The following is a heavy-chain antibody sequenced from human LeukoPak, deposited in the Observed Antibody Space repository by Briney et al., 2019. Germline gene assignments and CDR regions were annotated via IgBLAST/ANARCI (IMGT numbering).Heavy chain of an antibody. CDR3: AKDRGSSGWYTDY. D-gene: IGHD6-19*01. V-gene: IGHV3-30*02. J-gene: IGHJ4*02. Sequence: GGSLRLSCTASGFTFSDYGMHWVRQPPSKGLEWVAIIWYDDTNKNYADSVKGRFTISRDNAKNSLYLQMNSLRAEDTALYYCAKDRGSSGWYTDYWGQGTLVTVSS. CDR2: IWYDDTNK. CDR1: GFTFSDYG.